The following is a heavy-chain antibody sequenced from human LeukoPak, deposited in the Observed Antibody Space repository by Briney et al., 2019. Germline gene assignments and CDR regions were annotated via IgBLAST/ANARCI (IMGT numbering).Heavy chain of an antibody. D-gene: IGHD4-11*01. Sequence: AASVKVSCKASGYTFTSYDINWVRQATGQGLEWMGWMNPNSGNTGYAQKFQGRVTMTRNTSISTAYMELSSLRSEDTAVYYCVRGDSNYNYYYYYYMDVWGKGTTVTVSS. J-gene: IGHJ6*03. V-gene: IGHV1-8*01. CDR3: VRGDSNYNYYYYYYMDV. CDR1: GYTFTSYD. CDR2: MNPNSGNT.